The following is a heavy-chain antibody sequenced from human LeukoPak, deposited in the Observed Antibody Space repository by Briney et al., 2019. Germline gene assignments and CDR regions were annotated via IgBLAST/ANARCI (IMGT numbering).Heavy chain of an antibody. V-gene: IGHV3-30*18. CDR1: GFTFSSYG. CDR3: AKARYDGEVMIAATDY. J-gene: IGHJ4*02. D-gene: IGHD2-15*01. Sequence: GRSLRLSCAASGFTFSSYGMHWVRQAPGKGLEWVAFISYGGSNKYYADSVKGRFTISRDNSKNTLYLQMNNLRADDTAVYYCAKARYDGEVMIAATDYWGQGTLVTVSS. CDR2: ISYGGSNK.